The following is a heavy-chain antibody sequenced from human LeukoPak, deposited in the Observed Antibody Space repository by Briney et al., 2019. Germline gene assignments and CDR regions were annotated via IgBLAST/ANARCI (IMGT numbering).Heavy chain of an antibody. J-gene: IGHJ4*02. Sequence: PGGSLRLSCAASGFTFNSHWMSWVRQPPGKGLEWIGEINHSGSTNYNASLKSRVTISVDTSKNQFSLKLSSVTAADAAVYYCARERDGDFRNYNILAGYHAGLDYWGQGTLVTVSS. CDR1: GFTFNSHW. D-gene: IGHD3-9*01. CDR2: INHSGST. CDR3: ARERDGDFRNYNILAGYHAGLDY. V-gene: IGHV4-4*02.